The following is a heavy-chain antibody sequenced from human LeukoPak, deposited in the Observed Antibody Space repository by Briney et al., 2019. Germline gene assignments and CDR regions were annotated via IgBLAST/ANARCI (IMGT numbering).Heavy chain of an antibody. CDR3: VAGVALDY. J-gene: IGHJ4*02. Sequence: GGSLRLSCAASGLNFSVYYMTWIRQAPGNGLEAPGHGLEWLSHISKTGTTIYYADSVKGRFTISRDNAKNSLYLHMNSLRADDTAVYYCVAGVALDYWGQGALVTVSS. CDR2: ISKTGTTI. D-gene: IGHD3-3*01. CDR1: GLNFSVYY. V-gene: IGHV3-11*01.